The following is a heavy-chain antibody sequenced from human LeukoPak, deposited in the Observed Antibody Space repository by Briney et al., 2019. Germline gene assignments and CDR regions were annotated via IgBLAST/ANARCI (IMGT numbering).Heavy chain of an antibody. CDR3: ARDSPDTRYCSSTSCYGAFDI. CDR1: GGSISSGGYY. Sequence: SQTLSLTCTVSGGSISSGGYYWSWIRQPPGKGLEWIGYIYHSGSTYYNPSLKSRVTISVDRSKNQFSLKLSSVTAADTAVYYCARDSPDTRYCSSTSCYGAFDIWGQGTMVTVSS. V-gene: IGHV4-30-2*01. D-gene: IGHD2-2*01. CDR2: IYHSGST. J-gene: IGHJ3*02.